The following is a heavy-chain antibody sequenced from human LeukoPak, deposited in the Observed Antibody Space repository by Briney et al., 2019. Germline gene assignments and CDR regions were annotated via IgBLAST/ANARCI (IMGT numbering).Heavy chain of an antibody. CDR3: AKGNLGRLVVPPDRTLFDY. V-gene: IGHV3-23*01. D-gene: IGHD2-2*01. CDR2: IGASTSKT. J-gene: IGHJ4*02. CDR1: GFPFSSYG. Sequence: PGGSLRLSCAASGFPFSSYGMSWVGQTPEKGLEWVSTIGASTSKTYYADSVRGRFTISRDNARNTLYLEMSSLRTDDTAIYYCAKGNLGRLVVPPDRTLFDYWGQGTLVTVSS.